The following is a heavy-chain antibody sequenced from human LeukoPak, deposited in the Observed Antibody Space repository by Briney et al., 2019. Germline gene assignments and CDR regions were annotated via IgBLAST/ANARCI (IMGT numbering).Heavy chain of an antibody. CDR1: GYTFTNYA. CDR2: INAGNGNT. V-gene: IGHV1-3*01. J-gene: IGHJ3*02. CDR3: ARVQDLIVVVPAAVGAFDI. Sequence: ASVKVSCKASGYTFTNYAMHWVRQAPGQRLEWMGWINAGNGNTKYSQKFQGRVTITRDTSASTAYMELSSLRSEDTAVYYCARVQDLIVVVPAAVGAFDIWGQGTMVTVSS. D-gene: IGHD2-2*01.